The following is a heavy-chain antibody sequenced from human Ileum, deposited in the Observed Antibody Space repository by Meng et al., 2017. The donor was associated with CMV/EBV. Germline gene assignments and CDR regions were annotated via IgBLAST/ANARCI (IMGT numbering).Heavy chain of an antibody. V-gene: IGHV1-46*01. CDR2: INFGGNA. J-gene: IGHJ5*02. CDR1: YTFSSYY. D-gene: IGHD3-3*01. Sequence: YTFSSYYMHWVRQAPGQGREWMGVINFGGNATYAQNFQDRVIMTRDTSTSTVHMEVISLRSDDTAVYYCARGYYHFWSASGYNWLDPWGQGTLVTVSS. CDR3: ARGYYHFWSASGYNWLDP.